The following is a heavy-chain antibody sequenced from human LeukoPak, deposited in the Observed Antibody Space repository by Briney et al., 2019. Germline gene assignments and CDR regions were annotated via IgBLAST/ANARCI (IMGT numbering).Heavy chain of an antibody. V-gene: IGHV4-61*02. CDR2: IYTSGST. J-gene: IGHJ4*02. CDR3: ARGVVGCSGGSCYASLFDY. CDR1: GGSISSGSHY. D-gene: IGHD2-15*01. Sequence: SETLSLTCTVSGGSISSGSHYWSWIRQPAGKGLEWIGRIYTSGSTKYNPSLKSRVTISVDTSKNQFSLKLSSVTAADTAVYYRARGVVGCSGGSCYASLFDYWGQGTLVTVSS.